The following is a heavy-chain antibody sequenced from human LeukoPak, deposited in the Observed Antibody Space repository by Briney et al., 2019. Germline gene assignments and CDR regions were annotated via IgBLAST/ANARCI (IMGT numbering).Heavy chain of an antibody. CDR2: IYYSGST. Sequence: SETLSLTCTVSGGSISSHYWSWIRQPPGKGLEWIGYIYYSGSTNYNPSLKSRVTISVDTSKNQFSLKLSSVTAADTAVYYCAREIAVAGYIDYWGQGTLVTVSS. D-gene: IGHD6-19*01. CDR3: AREIAVAGYIDY. J-gene: IGHJ4*02. V-gene: IGHV4-59*11. CDR1: GGSISSHY.